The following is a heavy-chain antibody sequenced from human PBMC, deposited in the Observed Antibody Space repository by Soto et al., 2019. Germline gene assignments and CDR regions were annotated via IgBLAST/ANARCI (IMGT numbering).Heavy chain of an antibody. Sequence: PSETLSLTCTVYGGSISSGGYYWSWIRQHPGKDLECKGYIYYSGSTYDNPSLKSRVTITVDTSKNQFSLQLSSVTAADTDVYYCARRRRYCSSVCVSSSRLYNLFDPSGQGTL. V-gene: IGHV4-31*03. J-gene: IGHJ5*02. CDR1: GGSISSGGYY. D-gene: IGHD2-2*01. CDR2: IYYSGST. CDR3: ARRRRYCSSVCVSSSRLYNLFDP.